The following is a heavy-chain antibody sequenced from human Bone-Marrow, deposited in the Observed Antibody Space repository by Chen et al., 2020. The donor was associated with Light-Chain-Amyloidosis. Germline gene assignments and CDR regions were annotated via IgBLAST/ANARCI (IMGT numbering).Heavy chain of an antibody. D-gene: IGHD6-13*01. V-gene: IGHV3-23*01. CDR1: GFTFSHYA. CDR2: ISETGANT. CDR3: AKQYLVGG. J-gene: IGHJ4*02. Sequence: EVRLLESGGGLVQPGGSLRLSCAVSGFTFSHYAMNWVRQAPGKGLQWISSISETGANTDDEDSVKGRFTISRDNSNNMLYLQLTSLRAEDTAVYYCAKQYLVGGWGQGTLVTVSS.